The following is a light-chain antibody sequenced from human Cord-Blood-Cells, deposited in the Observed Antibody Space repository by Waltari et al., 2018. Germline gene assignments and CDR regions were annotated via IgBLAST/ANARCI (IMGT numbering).Light chain of an antibody. CDR3: RQSYCTPPFT. Sequence: DIQMTQSPSSLSASVGDRVTITCRASQSISSYLNWYQQKPGKAPKLRINAASSLQSGVLSRFRGVESGTHFSLPISSLQPEYFANYYCRQSYCTPPFTFRGGTKVEIK. CDR2: AAS. V-gene: IGKV1-39*01. J-gene: IGKJ4*01. CDR1: QSISSY.